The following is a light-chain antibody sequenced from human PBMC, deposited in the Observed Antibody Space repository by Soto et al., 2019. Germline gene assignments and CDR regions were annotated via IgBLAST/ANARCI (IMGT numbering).Light chain of an antibody. CDR2: EVS. CDR1: SSDVAGYNY. V-gene: IGLV2-14*01. CDR3: WSYTSISTLASV. Sequence: LTQPASVSGSPGQSITISCAGTSSDVAGYNYVSWYQQHPGKAPKLIIYEVSNRPSGVSNRFSDSKSGNTASLTISVLQAEDEADYYCWSYTSISTLASVVEAGTKVTV. J-gene: IGLJ1*01.